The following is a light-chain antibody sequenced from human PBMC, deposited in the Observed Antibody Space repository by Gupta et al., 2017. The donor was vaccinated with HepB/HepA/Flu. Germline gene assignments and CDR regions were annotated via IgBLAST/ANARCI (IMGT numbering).Light chain of an antibody. CDR2: RAS. CDR1: QTISSW. J-gene: IGKJ1*01. CDR3: QPYKTYTWT. Sequence: DIQMTQSPPTLSASVGDRVTITCRASQTISSWLAWYQQKPGKPPNLRTYRASTLKSGVPSRFSGSGSGTEFTLTINSLQPDDCATYYCQPYKTYTWTFGQGTKVEVK. V-gene: IGKV1-5*03.